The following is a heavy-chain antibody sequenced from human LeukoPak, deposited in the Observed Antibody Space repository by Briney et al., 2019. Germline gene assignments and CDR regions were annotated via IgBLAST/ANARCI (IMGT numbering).Heavy chain of an antibody. J-gene: IGHJ3*02. V-gene: IGHV3-9*01. Sequence: GGSLRLSCAASGFTFSSNSMNWVRQAPGKGLEWVSGISWNSGSIGYADSVKGRFTISRDNAKNSLYLQMNSLRAEDTALYYCAKGASGWYREDAFDIWGQGTMVTVSS. CDR1: GFTFSSNS. CDR3: AKGASGWYREDAFDI. D-gene: IGHD6-19*01. CDR2: ISWNSGSI.